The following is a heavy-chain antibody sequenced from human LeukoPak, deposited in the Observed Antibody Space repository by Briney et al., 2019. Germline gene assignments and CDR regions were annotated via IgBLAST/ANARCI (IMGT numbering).Heavy chain of an antibody. CDR2: FDPEDGEI. CDR3: ATDRAEGTLIRARYGMDV. V-gene: IGHV1-24*01. CDR1: GSSLSELS. Sequence: GASVTVSCRVSGSSLSELSIHWVRQAPGKGLEWMGGFDPEDGEIIYAQKFQGRVIMTEDTSTDTAYMDLSSLRFEDTAVYYCATDRAEGTLIRARYGMDVWGQGTTVTVSS. J-gene: IGHJ6*02. D-gene: IGHD1-1*01.